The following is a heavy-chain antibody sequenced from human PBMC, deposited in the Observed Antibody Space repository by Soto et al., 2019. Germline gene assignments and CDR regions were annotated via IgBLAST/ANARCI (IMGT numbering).Heavy chain of an antibody. CDR2: ISNGGSSR. J-gene: IGHJ4*02. D-gene: IGHD5-12*01. CDR3: ATRTACSKGGCPFAY. Sequence: GQGLEWISSISNGGSSRYYADSVKGRFTISRDNAENSLYLQMNSLRVEDTAVYCGATRTACSKGGCPFAYWGLGTLVTVFS. V-gene: IGHV3-21*01.